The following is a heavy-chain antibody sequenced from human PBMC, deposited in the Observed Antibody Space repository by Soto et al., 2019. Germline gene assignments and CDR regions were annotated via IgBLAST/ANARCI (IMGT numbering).Heavy chain of an antibody. CDR2: ISYDGSNK. CDR3: AKDAAGLVNYDFWSGYQPINWFDP. CDR1: GFTFSSYG. Sequence: QVQLVESGGGVVQPGRSLRLSCAASGFTFSSYGMHWVRQAPGKGLEWVAVISYDGSNKYYADSVKGRFTISRDNSKNTLYLQMSSLRAEDTAVYYCAKDAAGLVNYDFWSGYQPINWFDPWGQGTLVTVSS. V-gene: IGHV3-30*18. J-gene: IGHJ5*02. D-gene: IGHD3-3*01.